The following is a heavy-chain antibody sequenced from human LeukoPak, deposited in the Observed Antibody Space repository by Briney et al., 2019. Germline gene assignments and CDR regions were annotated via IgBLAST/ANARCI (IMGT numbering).Heavy chain of an antibody. V-gene: IGHV3-23*01. Sequence: GGSLRLSCAASGFTFSSYAMSWVRQAPGKGLEWVSAISGRGGSTYYADSVKGRFTISRDNSKNTLYLQMNSLRAEDTAVYYCAKVKGDNSSSWYRGFYYYYYYMDVWGKGTTVTVSS. CDR1: GFTFSSYA. J-gene: IGHJ6*03. D-gene: IGHD6-13*01. CDR2: ISGRGGST. CDR3: AKVKGDNSSSWYRGFYYYYYYMDV.